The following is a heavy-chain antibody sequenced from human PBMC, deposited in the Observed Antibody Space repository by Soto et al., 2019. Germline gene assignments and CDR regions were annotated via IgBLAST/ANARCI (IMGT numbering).Heavy chain of an antibody. CDR3: ARGYSSGWYSFPTINDY. CDR2: IGTAGDT. J-gene: IGHJ4*02. Sequence: PGVSLRLSCAASGFTFSSYDMHWVRQATGKGLEWVSAIGTAGDTYYPGSVKGRFTISRENAKNSLYLQMNSLRAEDTAVYYCARGYSSGWYSFPTINDYWGQGTLVTVSS. D-gene: IGHD6-19*01. CDR1: GFTFSSYD. V-gene: IGHV3-13*01.